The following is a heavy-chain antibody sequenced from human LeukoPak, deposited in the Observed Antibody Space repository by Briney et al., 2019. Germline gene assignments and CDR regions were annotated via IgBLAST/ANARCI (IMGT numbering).Heavy chain of an antibody. V-gene: IGHV1-18*01. D-gene: IGHD6-19*01. CDR3: AHVIAVAGLPVSDY. CDR2: ISAYNGNT. Sequence: GASVKVSCKASGYTFTSYGISWVRQAPGQGLEWMGWISAYNGNTNYAQKLQGRVTMTTDTSTSTAYMELRSLRSDDTAVYYCAHVIAVAGLPVSDYWGRGTLVTVSS. CDR1: GYTFTSYG. J-gene: IGHJ4*02.